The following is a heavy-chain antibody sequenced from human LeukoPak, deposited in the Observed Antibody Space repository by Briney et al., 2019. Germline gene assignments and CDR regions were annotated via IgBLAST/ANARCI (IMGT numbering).Heavy chain of an antibody. CDR3: APGSPSTGYYYY. CDR2: IYYSGST. CDR1: GGSISSSNYY. J-gene: IGHJ4*02. Sequence: SETLSLTCGVSGGSISSSNYYWAWIRQPPGKGLEWIGSIYYSGSTYYSPSLKSRVTVSVDASKNQFSLKMTSVTAADTAVYFCAPGSPSTGYYYYWGQGTLVTVSS. D-gene: IGHD3-22*01. V-gene: IGHV4-39*01.